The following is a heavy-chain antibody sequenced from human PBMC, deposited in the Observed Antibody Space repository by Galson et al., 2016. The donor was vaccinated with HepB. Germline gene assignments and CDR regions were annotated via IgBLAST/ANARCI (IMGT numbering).Heavy chain of an antibody. CDR3: AREFGNSGSFVFDY. J-gene: IGHJ4*02. Sequence: SLRLSCAASGFTFSSYPMHWVRQAPGKGLEWVAVISYDGNNKYYEDSVKGRFTISRDNSKNTLYLQMNSLRAEGTAVYYCAREFGNSGSFVFDYWGQGTLVTVSS. D-gene: IGHD1-26*01. CDR1: GFTFSSYP. V-gene: IGHV3-30-3*01. CDR2: ISYDGNNK.